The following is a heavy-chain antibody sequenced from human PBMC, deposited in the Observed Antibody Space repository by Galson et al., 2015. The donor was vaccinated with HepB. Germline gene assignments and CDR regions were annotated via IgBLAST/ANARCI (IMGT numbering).Heavy chain of an antibody. D-gene: IGHD3-10*01. CDR3: ARVEGDELLWFGELSNGAFDI. J-gene: IGHJ3*02. CDR2: IYYSGST. CDR1: GGSISSYY. V-gene: IGHV4-59*01. Sequence: SETLSLTCTVSGGSISSYYWSWIRQPPGKGLEWIGYIYYSGSTNYNPSLKSRVTISVDTSKNQFSLKLSSVTAADTAVYYCARVEGDELLWFGELSNGAFDIWGQGTMVTVSS.